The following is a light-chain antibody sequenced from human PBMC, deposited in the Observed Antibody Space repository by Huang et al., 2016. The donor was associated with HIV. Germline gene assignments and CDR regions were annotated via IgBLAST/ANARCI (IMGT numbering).Light chain of an antibody. CDR3: QQRSNWPPT. Sequence: EIVLTQSPATLSLSSGERAILSCRASQSVSTDLAWYQQRPGQAPRLRIYAASKRATGIPPRFSCSGSGTDFTLTISSLEPEDFVVYYCQQRSNWPPTFGGGTKVEI. V-gene: IGKV3-11*01. J-gene: IGKJ4*01. CDR2: AAS. CDR1: QSVSTD.